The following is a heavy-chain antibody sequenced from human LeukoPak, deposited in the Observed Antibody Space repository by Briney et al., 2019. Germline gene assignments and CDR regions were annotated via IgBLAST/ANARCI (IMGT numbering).Heavy chain of an antibody. Sequence: GGSLRLSCAASGFTFSSYAMTWVRQAPGKGLEWVAVISYDGSNKYYADSVKGRFTISRDNSKNTLYLQMNSLRTEDTAVYYCARATPSPDVDTPVVYDYWGQGTLVTVSS. D-gene: IGHD5-18*01. J-gene: IGHJ4*02. CDR1: GFTFSSYA. CDR3: ARATPSPDVDTPVVYDY. CDR2: ISYDGSNK. V-gene: IGHV3-30*04.